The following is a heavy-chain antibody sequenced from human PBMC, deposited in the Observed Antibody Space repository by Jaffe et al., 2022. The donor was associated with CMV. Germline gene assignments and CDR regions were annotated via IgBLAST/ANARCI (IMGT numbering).Heavy chain of an antibody. CDR1: GYTFTKFY. D-gene: IGHD3-10*01. J-gene: IGHJ3*01. Sequence: QVHLLQSGPEVRRPGASVNISCKTSGYTFTKFYLHWVRQAPGQGLEWMGIINPSRGNILYAQKFQGRLTMITDTSTSTVYLELSSLRDEDTAIFYCARGGGEYNSGWTHDAFDFWGQGTMVTVSS. CDR2: INPSRGNI. V-gene: IGHV1-46*01. CDR3: ARGGGEYNSGWTHDAFDF.